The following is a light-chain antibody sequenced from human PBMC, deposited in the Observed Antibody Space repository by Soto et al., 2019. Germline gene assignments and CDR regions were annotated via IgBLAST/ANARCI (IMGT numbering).Light chain of an antibody. V-gene: IGKV3-15*01. CDR1: QRVSST. Sequence: EIVMTQSPATLSVSPGERATLSCRPSQRVSSTLAWYQQKPGQAPRLLIYGASTMATGIPARFSGSGSGTEYTLNISSLQSEDFAGYCCEQYNNRLRTFGQGTKVEIK. CDR2: GAS. CDR3: EQYNNRLRT. J-gene: IGKJ1*01.